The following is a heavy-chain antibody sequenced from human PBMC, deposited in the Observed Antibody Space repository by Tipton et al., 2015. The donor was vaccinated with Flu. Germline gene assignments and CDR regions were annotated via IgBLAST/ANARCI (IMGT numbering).Heavy chain of an antibody. CDR1: GDYINRGAY. CDR2: IYQAGST. D-gene: IGHD1-1*01. J-gene: IGHJ4*02. V-gene: IGHV4-38-2*02. Sequence: TLSLTCAVSGDYINRGAYWGWIRQPPGKGLEWIGTIYQAGSTYYNPSLKSRVTISVGTTRSQFSLKLYSLTAADTAVYYCAGDSNINWFFDWGQGTLVTVSS. CDR3: AGDSNINWFFD.